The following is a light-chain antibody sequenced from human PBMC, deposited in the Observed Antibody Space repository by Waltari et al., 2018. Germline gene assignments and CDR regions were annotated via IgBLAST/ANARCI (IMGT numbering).Light chain of an antibody. CDR3: QQYDSVPPT. CDR2: AAS. J-gene: IGKJ1*01. V-gene: IGKV1-27*01. Sequence: DIQMTQSPSSLSASVGDRVTITCRASRGITNSLVWYQQKPGKVPNLLIFAASTLQSGVPSRFSASGAGSDFTLTISSLQPEDAATYYCQQYDSVPPTFGQGTKVDIK. CDR1: RGITNS.